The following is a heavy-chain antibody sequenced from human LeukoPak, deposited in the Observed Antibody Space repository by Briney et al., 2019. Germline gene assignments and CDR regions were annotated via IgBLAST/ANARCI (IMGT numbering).Heavy chain of an antibody. Sequence: RASVKVSCKASGGTFSSYAISWVRQAPGQGLEWMGGIIPIFGTANYAQKFQGRVTITADESTSTAYMELSSLRSEDTAVYYCARKLSGWSPLDYWGQGTLVTVSS. CDR1: GGTFSSYA. CDR2: IIPIFGTA. J-gene: IGHJ4*02. CDR3: ARKLSGWSPLDY. D-gene: IGHD6-19*01. V-gene: IGHV1-69*01.